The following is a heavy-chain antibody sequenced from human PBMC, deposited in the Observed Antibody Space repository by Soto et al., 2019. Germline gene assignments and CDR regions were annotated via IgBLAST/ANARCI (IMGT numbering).Heavy chain of an antibody. Sequence: QVQLVQSGAEVKTPGSSVKVSCKASGGTLSDYAISWVRQAPGQGLEWMGGIMPTVDSANYAQNFQGRLTISADESTSTANLELSSLRSDDTAVYYCAVAAVREVMAQESSGMAVWGLGTTVIVSS. J-gene: IGHJ6*02. CDR1: GGTLSDYA. V-gene: IGHV1-69*01. CDR3: AVAAVREVMAQESSGMAV. CDR2: IMPTVDSA. D-gene: IGHD3-10*01.